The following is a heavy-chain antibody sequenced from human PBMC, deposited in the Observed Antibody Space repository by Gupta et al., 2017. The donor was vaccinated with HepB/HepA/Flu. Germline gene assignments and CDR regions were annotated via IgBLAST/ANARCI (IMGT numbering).Heavy chain of an antibody. CDR1: GFRFSAYI. J-gene: IGHJ4*02. V-gene: IGHV3-23*01. Sequence: EVQLLESGGGLVQTGGSLRLSCAASGFRFSAYIMSWVRQAPGKGLEWLSAIDAAGGYADYADSVRGRFTSSRDNSKNTLYLHMNSLRVEDTAVYYCAKREGISTAHLDYWGQGTLVTVSS. CDR3: AKREGISTAHLDY. CDR2: IDAAGGYA.